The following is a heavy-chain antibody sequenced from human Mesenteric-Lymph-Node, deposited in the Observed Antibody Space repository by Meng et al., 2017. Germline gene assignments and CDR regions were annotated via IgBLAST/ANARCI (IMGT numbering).Heavy chain of an antibody. Sequence: KVSCKGSGYSFTDNWIGWVRQMPGKGLEWMGIIYPGDSDTRYSPSFQGQVTISADKSISTAYLQWNSLKASDTAMYYCARGHYYFNYWGQGTLVTVSS. CDR2: IYPGDSDT. V-gene: IGHV5-51*01. J-gene: IGHJ4*02. CDR1: GYSFTDNW. CDR3: ARGHYYFNY.